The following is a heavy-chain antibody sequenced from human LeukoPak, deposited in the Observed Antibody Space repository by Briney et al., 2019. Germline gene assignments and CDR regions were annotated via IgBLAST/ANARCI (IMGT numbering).Heavy chain of an antibody. CDR1: GGSVGTSSYY. CDR2: IYYSGNT. D-gene: IGHD4-17*01. CDR3: ARNQRDYLFDY. J-gene: IGHJ4*02. Sequence: PSETLSLTCTVSGGSVGTSSYYWGWIRQPPGRGLEWIGSIYYSGNTYYNPSLKSRVTISVDTSKNQFSLKLSSVTAADTAVYYCARNQRDYLFDYWGQGTLVTVSS. V-gene: IGHV4-39*01.